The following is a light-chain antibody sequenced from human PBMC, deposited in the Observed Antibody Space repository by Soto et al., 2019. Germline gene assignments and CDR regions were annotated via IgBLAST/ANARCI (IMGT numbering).Light chain of an antibody. CDR3: QQYDRYST. J-gene: IGKJ4*01. CDR2: KAS. V-gene: IGKV1-5*03. Sequence: DIQMTQFPSTLSASVGDRVTITCPASQSISSGLAWYQQKPGTAPNLLIYKASSLPSGVPSRFSGSGYGTEFTLTVSSLPLDYIATYYCQQYDRYSTFGGVIMVQIK. CDR1: QSISSG.